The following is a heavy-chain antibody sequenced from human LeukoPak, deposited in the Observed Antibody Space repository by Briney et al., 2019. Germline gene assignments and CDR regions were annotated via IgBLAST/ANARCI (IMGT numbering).Heavy chain of an antibody. CDR3: ARGVYGRFDS. CDR1: GFTFDAYE. V-gene: IGHV3-48*03. D-gene: IGHD2/OR15-2a*01. CDR2: ISGSGRTI. J-gene: IGHJ5*01. Sequence: GGSLRLSCVASGFTFDAYEINWVRQAPGKGLEWVSYISGSGRTIYYADSVKGRFTISWDNAKNSVYLQMNRLRAEDTAVYYCARGVYGRFDSWGQGTLVTVSS.